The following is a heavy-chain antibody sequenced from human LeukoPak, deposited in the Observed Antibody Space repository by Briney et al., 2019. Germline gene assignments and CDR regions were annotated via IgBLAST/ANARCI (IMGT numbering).Heavy chain of an antibody. CDR2: IRPMNSDM. CDR1: GYNFNTYW. J-gene: IGHJ4*02. Sequence: GESLKISCKGSGYNFNTYWVAWVRQLPGKGLEWIWIIRPMNSDMRYSPSFQGLVTISADRSINTAYLQWSSLTASDTAMYYCASRPFETTVVPWDFYWGQGTQVTVSS. CDR3: ASRPFETTVVPWDFY. D-gene: IGHD4-23*01. V-gene: IGHV5-51*01.